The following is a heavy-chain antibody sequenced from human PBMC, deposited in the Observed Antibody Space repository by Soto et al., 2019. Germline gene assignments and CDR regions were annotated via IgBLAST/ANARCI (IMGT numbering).Heavy chain of an antibody. J-gene: IGHJ4*02. CDR2: ISPYNGNT. CDR1: GYFFTSYG. V-gene: IGHV1-18*04. CDR3: ARDWSAGSGYDSSGPYDY. D-gene: IGHD3-22*01. Sequence: QVQLVQSGGEVVQPGASVKVSCKASGYFFTSYGISWVRQAPGQGLEWMGWISPYNGNTNYAQKLQGRVTMTTDTSTSTAYMELRSLRSDDTAVYYCARDWSAGSGYDSSGPYDYWGQGTLVTVSS.